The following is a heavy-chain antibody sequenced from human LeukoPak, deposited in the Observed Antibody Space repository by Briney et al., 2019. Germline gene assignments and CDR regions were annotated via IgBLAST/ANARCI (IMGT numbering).Heavy chain of an antibody. J-gene: IGHJ4*02. CDR2: IYYSGST. Sequence: SETLSLTCTVPGGSISSYYWSWIRQPPGQGLEWIGYIYYSGSTNYNPSLKSRVTISVDTSKNQFSLKLSSVTAADTAVYYRARLAATVGFDYWGQGTLVTVSS. D-gene: IGHD6-25*01. CDR1: GGSISSYY. CDR3: ARLAATVGFDY. V-gene: IGHV4-59*01.